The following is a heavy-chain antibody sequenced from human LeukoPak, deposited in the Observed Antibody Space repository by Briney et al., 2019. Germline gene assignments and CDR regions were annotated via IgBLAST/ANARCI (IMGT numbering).Heavy chain of an antibody. V-gene: IGHV4-34*01. CDR1: SGSFSDYN. D-gene: IGHD3-3*01. J-gene: IGHJ6*02. CDR3: ARGSIMLFGVIRNNYYYDMDV. Sequence: SEALSLTCAVNSGSFSDYNWSWIRQSPGKGLEWIGEINHSGSTNYNPSLKSPVTISVDTSKNQFSLKLSSVTAADTAVYYCARGSIMLFGVIRNNYYYDMDVWGQGTTVTVSS. CDR2: INHSGST.